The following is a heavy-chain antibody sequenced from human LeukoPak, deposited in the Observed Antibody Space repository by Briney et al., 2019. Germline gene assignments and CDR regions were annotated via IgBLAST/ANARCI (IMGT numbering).Heavy chain of an antibody. Sequence: GGSLRLSCAASGFTFSSYWMSWVRQAPGKGLEWVANIKQDGSEKYYVDSVKGRFTISRDNPKNTLYLQMNSLRAEDTAVYYCAKDAGRPLYGMDVWGQGTTVTVPS. CDR2: IKQDGSEK. J-gene: IGHJ6*02. CDR1: GFTFSSYW. CDR3: AKDAGRPLYGMDV. V-gene: IGHV3-7*01.